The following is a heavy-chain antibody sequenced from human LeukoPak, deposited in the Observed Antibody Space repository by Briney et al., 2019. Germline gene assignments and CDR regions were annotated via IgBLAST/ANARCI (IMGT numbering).Heavy chain of an antibody. D-gene: IGHD3-22*01. J-gene: IGHJ4*02. CDR3: ARGADYYDSSGYFDY. Sequence: ASVKVSCKDSGYTFTSYGISWVRQAPGQGLEWMGWIGAYNGNTNYAQKLQGRVTMNTDTSRRAAYMELRSLRSDDTAVYYCARGADYYDSSGYFDYWGQGTLVTVSS. V-gene: IGHV1-18*01. CDR1: GYTFTSYG. CDR2: IGAYNGNT.